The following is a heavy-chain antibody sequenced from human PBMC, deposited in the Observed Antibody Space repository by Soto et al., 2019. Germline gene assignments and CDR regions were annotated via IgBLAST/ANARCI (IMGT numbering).Heavy chain of an antibody. Sequence: EVQLLESGGGLVQPGGSLRLSCAASGFTFSDYAMNWVRQAPGKGLEWVSAISGSGSTYYADSVKGRFTISREHSKNTLYLQMTSLRAEYMSVSYCAKVLPRLDYFAYWGPGAL. D-gene: IGHD5-12*01. V-gene: IGHV3-23*01. CDR2: ISGSGST. J-gene: IGHJ4*02. CDR1: GFTFSDYA. CDR3: AKVLPRLDYFAY.